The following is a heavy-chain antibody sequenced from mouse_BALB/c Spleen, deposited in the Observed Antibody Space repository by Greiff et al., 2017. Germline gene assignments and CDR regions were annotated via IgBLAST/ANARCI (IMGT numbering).Heavy chain of an antibody. Sequence: VKLMESGAELVRPGVSVKISCKGSGYTFTDYAMHWVKQSHAKSLEWIGVISTYYGDASYNQKFKGKATMTVDKSSSTAYMELARLTSEDSAIYYCARSFTTATGAMDYWGQGTSVTVSS. V-gene: IGHV1S137*01. J-gene: IGHJ4*01. CDR3: ARSFTTATGAMDY. CDR1: GYTFTDYA. CDR2: ISTYYGDA. D-gene: IGHD1-2*01.